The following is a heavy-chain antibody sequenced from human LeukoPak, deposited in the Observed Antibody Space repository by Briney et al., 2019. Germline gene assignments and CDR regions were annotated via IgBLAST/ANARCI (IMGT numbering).Heavy chain of an antibody. D-gene: IGHD4-11*01. V-gene: IGHV1-2*06. CDR1: GYTFTGYY. CDR2: INPNSGGT. J-gene: IGHJ4*02. Sequence: ASVKVSCKASGYTFTGYYVHWVRQAPGQGREWMGRINPNSGGTNYAQKFQGRVTMTRDTSISTAYMELSRLRSDDTAVYYCARGDYSNLPESFPLDYWGQGTLVTVSS. CDR3: ARGDYSNLPESFPLDY.